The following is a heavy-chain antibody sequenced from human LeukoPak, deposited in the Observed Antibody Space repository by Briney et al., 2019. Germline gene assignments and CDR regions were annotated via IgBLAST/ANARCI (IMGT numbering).Heavy chain of an antibody. CDR2: ISGSGGST. CDR3: AKEKRLTIFGVVFNFEVYWFDP. Sequence: GGSLRLSCAASGFTFSSYAMSWVRQAPGKGPEWVSAISGSGGSTYYADSVKGRFTISRDNSKNTLYLQMNSLRAEDTAVYYCAKEKRLTIFGVVFNFEVYWFDPWGQGTLVTVSS. V-gene: IGHV3-23*01. D-gene: IGHD3-3*01. CDR1: GFTFSSYA. J-gene: IGHJ5*02.